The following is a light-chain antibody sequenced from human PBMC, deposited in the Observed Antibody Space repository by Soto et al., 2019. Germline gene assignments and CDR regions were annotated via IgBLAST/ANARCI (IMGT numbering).Light chain of an antibody. J-gene: IGKJ4*01. CDR1: QIMSSY. Sequence: DIQMTQSPSSLSASVGDRVTITCRPSQIMSSYLNWYQQKPGKAPKLLIQAASSLQSGVPSRFSGSGSGTDFTLTITSLQPEDFATYYCQQSYSTPLTFGGGTKVDIK. CDR2: AAS. V-gene: IGKV1-39*01. CDR3: QQSYSTPLT.